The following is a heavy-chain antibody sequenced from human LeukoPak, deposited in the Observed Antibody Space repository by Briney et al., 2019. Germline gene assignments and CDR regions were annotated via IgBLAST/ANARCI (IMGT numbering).Heavy chain of an antibody. CDR3: AKGLGVVIDFLVFDN. J-gene: IGHJ4*02. CDR1: GFSFSIHD. Sequence: GGSLRLSCAASGFSFSIHDMTWVRQAPGKGLEWVSTISNSDNSTYYADSVKGRFTFSRDNSKNTLYLQMNSLRAEDTAIYYCAKGLGVVIDFLVFDNWGQGTLVTVFS. V-gene: IGHV3-23*01. D-gene: IGHD3-3*01. CDR2: ISNSDNST.